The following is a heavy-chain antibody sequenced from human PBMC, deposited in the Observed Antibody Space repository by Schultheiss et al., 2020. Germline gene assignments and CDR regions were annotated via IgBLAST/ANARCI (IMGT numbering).Heavy chain of an antibody. CDR1: SGSISSYY. CDR2: IYYSGST. Sequence: SETLSLTCTVSSGSISSYYWSWIRQPPGKGLEWIGYIYYSGSTNYNPSLKSRVTISVDTSKNQFSLKLSSVTAADTAVYYCATGDYPNWFDPWGQGTLVTVSS. CDR3: ATGDYPNWFDP. J-gene: IGHJ5*02. V-gene: IGHV4-59*01. D-gene: IGHD4-17*01.